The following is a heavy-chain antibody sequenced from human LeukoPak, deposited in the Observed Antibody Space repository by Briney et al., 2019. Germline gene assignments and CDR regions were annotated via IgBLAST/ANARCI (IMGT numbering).Heavy chain of an antibody. D-gene: IGHD6-13*01. J-gene: IGHJ4*02. V-gene: IGHV3-33*06. CDR2: IWYDGSNK. CDR1: GFTFSSYG. CDR3: AKELQQLVGGYYFDY. Sequence: GGSLRLSCAASGFTFSSYGMHWVRQAPGKGLEWVADIWYDGSNKYYADSVKGRFTISRDNYKNTLYLQMNSLRAEDTAVYYCAKELQQLVGGYYFDYWGQGTLVTVSS.